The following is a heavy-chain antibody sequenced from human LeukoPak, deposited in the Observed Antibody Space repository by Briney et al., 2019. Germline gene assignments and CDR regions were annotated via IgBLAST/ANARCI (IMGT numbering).Heavy chain of an antibody. CDR3: ARNPPGYSSSWTFDY. V-gene: IGHV1-2*02. CDR2: INPNSGGT. Sequence: ASVKVSCKASGYTFTGYYMHWVRQAPGQGLEWMGWINPNSGGTNYAQKFQGRVTMTRDTSISTAYMELSRLRSDDTAVYYCARNPPGYSSSWTFDYWGQGTLVTVSS. J-gene: IGHJ4*02. CDR1: GYTFTGYY. D-gene: IGHD6-13*01.